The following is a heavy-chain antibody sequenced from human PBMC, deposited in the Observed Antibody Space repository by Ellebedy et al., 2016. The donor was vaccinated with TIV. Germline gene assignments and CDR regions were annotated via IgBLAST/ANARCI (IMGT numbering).Heavy chain of an antibody. V-gene: IGHV3-74*01. CDR1: GFTFSTYW. J-gene: IGHJ3*01. Sequence: PGGSLRLSCAASGFTFSTYWMHWVRQAPGKGLVWVSRINSDGSNSNYADSVKGRFTISRDNAKNTLYLQMNSLRDEYTAVYYCASGLTGDYGAFDVWGPGTMVTVSS. CDR3: ASGLTGDYGAFDV. D-gene: IGHD4-17*01. CDR2: INSDGSNS.